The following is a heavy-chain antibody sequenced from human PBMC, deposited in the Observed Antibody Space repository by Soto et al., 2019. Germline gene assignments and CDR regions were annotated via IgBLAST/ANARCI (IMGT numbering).Heavy chain of an antibody. CDR1: RFTFSTYE. CDR3: VRYCSSTLCNGVATRTFDY. J-gene: IGHJ4*02. V-gene: IGHV3-48*03. Sequence: GGSLRLSCAASRFTFSTYEMIWVRQAPGKGLEWVSYISSSGNTVYYADSVKGRFTISRDNTRNSLYLQMNSLRDEDTALYYCVRYCSSTLCNGVATRTFDYWGQGTLVTVSS. D-gene: IGHD2-2*01. CDR2: ISSSGNTV.